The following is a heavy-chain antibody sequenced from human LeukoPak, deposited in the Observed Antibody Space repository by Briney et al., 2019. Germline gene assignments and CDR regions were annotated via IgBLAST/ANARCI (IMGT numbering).Heavy chain of an antibody. CDR3: TRRYYYGSGSPPTNYYYYYMDV. V-gene: IGHV3-73*01. J-gene: IGHJ6*03. CDR2: IRSKANSYAT. D-gene: IGHD3-10*01. Sequence: PGGSLRLSCAASGFTFSGSAMHWVRQASGKGLEWVGRIRSKANSYATAYAASVKGRFTISRDDSKNTAYLRMNSLKTEDTAVYYCTRRYYYGSGSPPTNYYYYYMDVWGKGTTVTVSS. CDR1: GFTFSGSA.